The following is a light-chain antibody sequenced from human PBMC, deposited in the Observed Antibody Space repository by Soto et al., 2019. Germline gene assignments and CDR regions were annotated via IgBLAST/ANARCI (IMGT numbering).Light chain of an antibody. CDR2: LGS. CDR3: MQALQTHWT. J-gene: IGKJ2*01. Sequence: DIVMTQSPLSLPVTPGEPASISCRSGQSLLHTNGYTYLDWYLQKPGQSPQLLIYLGSTRASVVPDRLSGSGSGPDFTLTISRVEAEDVGVYYCMQALQTHWTFGQGTKLEIK. CDR1: QSLLHTNGYTY. V-gene: IGKV2-28*01.